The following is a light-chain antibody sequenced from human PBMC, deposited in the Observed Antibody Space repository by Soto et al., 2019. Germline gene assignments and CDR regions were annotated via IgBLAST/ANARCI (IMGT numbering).Light chain of an antibody. J-gene: IGLJ1*01. CDR3: SSYTSSNTLV. V-gene: IGLV2-14*01. Sequence: QSVLTQPPSVSGSPGQSITISCSGTSEDVGGYNYVSWYQHHPGKAPKLMIYEVTNRPSGLSNRFSGSKSGSTASLTISGLQAEDEADYYCSSYTSSNTLVFG. CDR1: SEDVGGYNY. CDR2: EVT.